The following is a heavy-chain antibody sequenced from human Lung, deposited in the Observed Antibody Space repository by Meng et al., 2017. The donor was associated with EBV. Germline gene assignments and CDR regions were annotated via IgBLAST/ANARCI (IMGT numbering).Heavy chain of an antibody. D-gene: IGHD1-26*01. CDR3: ARSTFDY. V-gene: IGHV4-59*12. CDR1: GGSISSYY. Sequence: QVQLQESGPGLVKPSETLSLTCTVSGGSISSYYWSWIRQPPGKGLEWIGYIYYSGSTNYNPSLKSRVTISVDTSKNQFSLKLSSVTAADTAVYYCARSTFDYWGQGTLVTVSS. J-gene: IGHJ4*02. CDR2: IYYSGST.